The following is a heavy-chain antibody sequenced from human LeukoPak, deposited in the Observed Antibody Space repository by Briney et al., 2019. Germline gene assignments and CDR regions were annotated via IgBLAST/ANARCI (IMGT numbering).Heavy chain of an antibody. CDR2: INPNSGDT. Sequence: ASVKVSCKASGYTFTGYYMHWVRQAPGQGPEWKGWINPNSGDTNYAQKFQGWVTMTRDTSINTAYKELSRLRSDDTPVYYCARVAGGIYGSGSYLVYWGQGTLVTVCS. D-gene: IGHD3-10*01. CDR1: GYTFTGYY. J-gene: IGHJ4*02. V-gene: IGHV1-2*04. CDR3: ARVAGGIYGSGSYLVY.